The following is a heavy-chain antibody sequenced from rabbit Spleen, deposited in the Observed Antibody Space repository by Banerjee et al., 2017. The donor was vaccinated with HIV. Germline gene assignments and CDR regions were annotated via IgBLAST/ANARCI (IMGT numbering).Heavy chain of an antibody. CDR3: ARAIVPWLGLTRLDL. CDR2: IYPAKGST. CDR1: GIDFTNYY. D-gene: IGHD4-1*01. V-gene: IGHV1S47*01. J-gene: IGHJ3*01. Sequence: QEQLVESGGGLVQPEGSLTLSCKASGIDFTNYYITWVRQAPGKGLEWIGIIYPAKGSTDYASWVNGRFTISSDNAQSTVDLKMTSLTAADTATYFCARAIVPWLGLTRLDLWGPGTLVTVS.